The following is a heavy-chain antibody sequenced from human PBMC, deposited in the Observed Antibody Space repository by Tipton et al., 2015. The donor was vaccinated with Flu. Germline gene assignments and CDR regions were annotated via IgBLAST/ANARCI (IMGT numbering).Heavy chain of an antibody. Sequence: QVQLVQSGAEAKKPGASVKVSCKASGYTFTSYGISWVRQAPGQGLEWMGWISAYNGNTNYAQKLQGRVTMTTDTSTSTAYMELRSRRSDDTAVYYCAKDIRPYTVTSPMDYWGQGTLVTVSS. CDR1: GYTFTSYG. J-gene: IGHJ4*02. CDR2: ISAYNGNT. D-gene: IGHD4-17*01. CDR3: AKDIRPYTVTSPMDY. V-gene: IGHV1-18*04.